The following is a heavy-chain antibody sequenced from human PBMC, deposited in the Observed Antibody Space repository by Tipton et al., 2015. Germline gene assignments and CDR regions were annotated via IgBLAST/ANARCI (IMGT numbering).Heavy chain of an antibody. J-gene: IGHJ6*02. CDR3: ARALGSELGNYNYGMDV. Sequence: SLRLSCSASGFTFSDFYMSWIRQTPGKGLEWIAHINDGERSIYYADSVKGRFTISNDNAKKLMYLQMNSLRAEDTAVYYCARALGSELGNYNYGMDVWGQGTTVTVSS. D-gene: IGHD7-27*01. V-gene: IGHV3-11*01. CDR2: INDGERSI. CDR1: GFTFSDFY.